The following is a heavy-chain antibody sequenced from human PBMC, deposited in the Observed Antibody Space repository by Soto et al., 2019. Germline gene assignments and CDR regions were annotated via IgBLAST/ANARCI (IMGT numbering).Heavy chain of an antibody. CDR1: GYTFTSYG. J-gene: IGHJ4*02. V-gene: IGHV1-18*01. D-gene: IGHD3-9*01. CDR2: ISAYNGNT. CDR3: ARDRGGYYDILTGLFDY. Sequence: ASVKVSCKASGYTFTSYGISWVRQAPGQGLEWMGWISAYNGNTNYAQKLQGRVTMTTDTSTSTAYMELRSLRSDDTAVYYCARDRGGYYDILTGLFDYSGQGSLVTVSS.